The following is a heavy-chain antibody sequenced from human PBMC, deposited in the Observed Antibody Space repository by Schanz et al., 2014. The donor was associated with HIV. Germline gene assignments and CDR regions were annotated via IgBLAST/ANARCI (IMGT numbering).Heavy chain of an antibody. CDR1: TFTFSTYA. CDR3: ASDTSAMYFFDN. D-gene: IGHD2-8*01. V-gene: IGHV3-23*01. J-gene: IGHJ4*02. CDR2: ISSSGSST. Sequence: EVQLLESGGGLVQPGGSLRLSCAASTFTFSTYAMSWVRQAPGKGLEWVSVISSSGSSTYYADSVKGRFTISRDNPKNTLYLQMNSLRGEDTAVYYCASDTSAMYFFDNWGQGTLVTVSP.